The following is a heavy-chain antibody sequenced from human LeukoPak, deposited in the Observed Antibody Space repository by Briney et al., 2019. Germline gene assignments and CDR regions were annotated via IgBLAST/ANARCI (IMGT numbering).Heavy chain of an antibody. J-gene: IGHJ4*02. CDR2: INPNSGGT. Sequence: GASVKVSCKASGYTFTGYYMHWVRQAPGQGLEWMGWINPNSGGTNYAQKFQGRVTMTRDTSISTAYMELSRLRSDDTAVYYYAREETYYYDSSGYYQGLGGFDYWGQGALVTVSS. D-gene: IGHD3-22*01. CDR3: AREETYYYDSSGYYQGLGGFDY. V-gene: IGHV1-2*02. CDR1: GYTFTGYY.